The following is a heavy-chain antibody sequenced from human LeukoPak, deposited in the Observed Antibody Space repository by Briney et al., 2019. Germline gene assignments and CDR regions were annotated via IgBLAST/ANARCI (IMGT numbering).Heavy chain of an antibody. V-gene: IGHV5-51*01. D-gene: IGHD1-26*01. CDR1: GYSFTNYW. J-gene: IGHJ3*02. CDR3: ARVAGREAFDI. Sequence: GESLKISCKGSGYSFTNYWIGWVRQMPGKGLEWMGVIYPGDSDTRYSPSFQGQVTISADKSISTAYLQWSSLKAPDTAMYYCARVAGREAFDIWGQGTMVTVSS. CDR2: IYPGDSDT.